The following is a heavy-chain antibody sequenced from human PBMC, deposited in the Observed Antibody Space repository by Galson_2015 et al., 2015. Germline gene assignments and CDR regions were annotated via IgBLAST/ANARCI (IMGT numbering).Heavy chain of an antibody. V-gene: IGHV3-30*01. CDR1: GFTFSSYA. J-gene: IGHJ4*02. Sequence: SLRLSCAASGFTFSSYAMHWVRQAPGKGLEWVSFISYDGSNKYYADSVKGRFTISRDNSKNTLYLQMNSLRAEDTAVYYCASPAGYCSSTSCYLDQWRQGTLVAVSS. D-gene: IGHD2-2*01. CDR2: ISYDGSNK. CDR3: ASPAGYCSSTSCYLDQ.